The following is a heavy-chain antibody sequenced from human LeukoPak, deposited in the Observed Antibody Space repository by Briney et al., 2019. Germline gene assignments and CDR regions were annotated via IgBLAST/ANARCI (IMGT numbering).Heavy chain of an antibody. CDR3: ARYISSGLDY. CDR2: IYYTGST. Sequence: SETLSLTCTVSGGSISGYYWSWIRHPPGKGLEWIGHIYYTGSTSYNPSLKSRVTISVDTSKNQFSLKLSYVNAADTAVYYCARYISSGLDYWGQGTLVTVSS. V-gene: IGHV4-59*08. CDR1: GGSISGYY. J-gene: IGHJ4*02. D-gene: IGHD6-6*01.